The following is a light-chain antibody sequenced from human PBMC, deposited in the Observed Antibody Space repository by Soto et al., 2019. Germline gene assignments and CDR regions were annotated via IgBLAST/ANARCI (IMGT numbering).Light chain of an antibody. CDR2: STS. CDR1: QTMTTY. J-gene: IGKJ1*01. V-gene: IGKV1-39*01. Sequence: DIQMTQSPSSLSASVGHTVTITCRASQTMTTYVSWYQQRPGKAPKLLIFSTSRLQAGVPSRFSGGGYGTDFTLTIGSLQPEDFATYYCQQTYITPRTFGQGTKVEIK. CDR3: QQTYITPRT.